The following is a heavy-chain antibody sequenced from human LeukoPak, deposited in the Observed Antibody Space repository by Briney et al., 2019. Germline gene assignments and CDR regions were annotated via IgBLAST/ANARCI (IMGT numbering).Heavy chain of an antibody. CDR2: IKEDGSEK. D-gene: IGHD1-1*01. CDR3: ARDWNTYGMDV. CDR1: GFIFTSYW. J-gene: IGHJ6*02. V-gene: IGHV3-7*01. Sequence: GGSLRLSCAASGFIFTSYWMSWVRLAPGKGLEWVANIKEDGSEKNYVDSVKGRFTISRDNAKNSLYLQMNSLRAEDTAVYYCARDWNTYGMDVWGQGTTVTVSS.